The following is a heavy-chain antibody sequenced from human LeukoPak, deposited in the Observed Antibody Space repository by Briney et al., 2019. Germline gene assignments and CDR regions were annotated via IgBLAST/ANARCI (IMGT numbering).Heavy chain of an antibody. CDR2: INPSGGST. J-gene: IGHJ4*02. D-gene: IGHD3-22*01. CDR1: GYTLTSYY. V-gene: IGHV1-46*01. CDR3: ARELVSVVVTPEGFDY. Sequence: GASVKVSCKASGYTLTSYYMHWVRQAPGQGLEWMGIINPSGGSTSYAQKFQGRVTMTRDTSTSTVYMELSSLRSEDTAVYYCARELVSVVVTPEGFDYWGQGTLGTVSS.